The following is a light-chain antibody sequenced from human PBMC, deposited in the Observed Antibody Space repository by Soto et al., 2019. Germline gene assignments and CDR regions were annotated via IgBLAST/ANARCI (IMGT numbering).Light chain of an antibody. V-gene: IGKV1-5*01. CDR2: DAS. J-gene: IGKJ1*01. CDR1: RSISDW. CDR3: LRYSSHSWT. Sequence: DIPMTQSPSTLSPSVGDRVTITCRASRSISDWLAWYQQKPGKAPKLLIFDASSLKSGVPSRFSGSGSGTEFTLTISGMQPDDVATYYCLRYSSHSWTFGQGTKVEIK.